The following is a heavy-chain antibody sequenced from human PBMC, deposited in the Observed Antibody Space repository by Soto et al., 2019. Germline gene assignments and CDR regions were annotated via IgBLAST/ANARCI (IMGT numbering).Heavy chain of an antibody. CDR2: MFYGVST. CDR1: GSSINSSGYY. V-gene: IGHV4-39*01. CDR3: XXXXSXHLVEY. Sequence: PSETLSLTCTVSGSSINSSGYYWGWIRQPPGKGLEWIGSMFYGVSTYYNPSLKSRVTVSVDTSKNQFSLNLRSVTAADTAVYYXXXXXSXHLVEYWGQGTLVTVSS. D-gene: IGHD2-15*01. J-gene: IGHJ4*02.